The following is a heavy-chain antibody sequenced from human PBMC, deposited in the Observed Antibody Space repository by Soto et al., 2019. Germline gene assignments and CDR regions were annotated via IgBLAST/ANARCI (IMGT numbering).Heavy chain of an antibody. CDR3: ASGIDFYYAMDV. V-gene: IGHV4-38-2*01. J-gene: IGHJ6*01. CDR2: IYHSGST. CDR1: GYSISSGYY. Sequence: SETLSLTCAVSGYSISSGYYWGWIRQPPGKGLEWIGSIYHSGSTYYNASLKSRVTISVDTSKNQFSLKLTSVTAADTAAYYCASGIDFYYAMDVWGQGTTVTVSS.